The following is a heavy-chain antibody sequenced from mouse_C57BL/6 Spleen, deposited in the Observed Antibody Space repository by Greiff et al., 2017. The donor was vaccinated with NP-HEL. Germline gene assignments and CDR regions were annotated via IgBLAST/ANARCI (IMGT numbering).Heavy chain of an antibody. Sequence: EVQLQQSGAELVRPGASVKLFCTASGFNIKDYYMHWVKQRPEQGLEWIGRIDPEDGDTEYAPKFQGKATMTADTSSNTAYLQLSSLTSEDTAVYYCTTHYGSGWFAYWGQGTLVTVSA. D-gene: IGHD1-1*01. V-gene: IGHV14-1*01. CDR2: IDPEDGDT. CDR3: TTHYGSGWFAY. CDR1: GFNIKDYY. J-gene: IGHJ3*01.